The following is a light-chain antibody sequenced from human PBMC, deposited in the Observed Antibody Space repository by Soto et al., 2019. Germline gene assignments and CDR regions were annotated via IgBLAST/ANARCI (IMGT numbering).Light chain of an antibody. V-gene: IGKV3-15*01. Sequence: EIVMTQSPATLSVSPGERATLSCRASQSVSSNLAWYQQKPGQAPRLLIYGASTRATGIPARFSGSGSGTEFPLTISSLQSEDFTVYYGQQYNNWPPGTFGPGTKVDIK. CDR1: QSVSSN. J-gene: IGKJ3*01. CDR2: GAS. CDR3: QQYNNWPPGT.